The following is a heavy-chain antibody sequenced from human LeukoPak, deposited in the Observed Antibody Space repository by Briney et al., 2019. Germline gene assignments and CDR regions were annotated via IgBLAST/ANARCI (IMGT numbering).Heavy chain of an antibody. J-gene: IGHJ4*02. Sequence: PSQTLSLTCTVSGGSISNGTSYWTWIRQPAGKSLEWLGRIYSSGSTNYNPSLKSRVTISADTSKNQFSLTLTSVTAADTAVYYCARAPHFFDARGSRYYFDSWGQGALVTVSS. CDR2: IYSSGST. CDR3: ARAPHFFDARGSRYYFDS. V-gene: IGHV4-61*02. CDR1: GGSISNGTSY. D-gene: IGHD3-10*01.